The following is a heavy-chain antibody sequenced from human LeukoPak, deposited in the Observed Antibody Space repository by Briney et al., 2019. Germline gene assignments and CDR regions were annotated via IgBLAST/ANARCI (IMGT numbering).Heavy chain of an antibody. Sequence: GGSLRLSCAASGFTFSSYWMHWVRHAPGKGLVWVSRINSDGSSTSYADSVKGRFTISRDNSKNTLYLQMNSLRAEDTAVYYCAKDSSYYSFGELFYYYYYYYMDVWGKGTTVTISS. D-gene: IGHD3-10*01. J-gene: IGHJ6*03. CDR1: GFTFSSYW. CDR3: AKDSSYYSFGELFYYYYYYYMDV. CDR2: INSDGSST. V-gene: IGHV3-74*01.